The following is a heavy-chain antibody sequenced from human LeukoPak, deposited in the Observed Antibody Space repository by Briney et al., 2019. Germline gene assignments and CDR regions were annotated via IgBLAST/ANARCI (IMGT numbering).Heavy chain of an antibody. CDR2: VSFDGRNK. V-gene: IGHV3-30*04. J-gene: IGHJ4*02. CDR3: VRIVGHTTTDF. CDR1: GFSLSSYA. D-gene: IGHD1-26*01. Sequence: GRSLRLSCEASGFSLSSYAFHWVRQAPGRRLEWVSFVSFDGRNKNYADSVRGRFTISRDNSKNTLYLQMNSVTYEDTAVYFCVRIVGHTTTDFWGQGTIVTVSS.